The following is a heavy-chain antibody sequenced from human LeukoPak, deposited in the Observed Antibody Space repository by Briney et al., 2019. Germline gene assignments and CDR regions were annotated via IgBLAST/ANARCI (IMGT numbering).Heavy chain of an antibody. CDR3: VKAAITLTLNADWFEP. Sequence: GASVKVSCKASGYTFTNYEINWVRPATGQGLAWMGWMNPRNGNTAYAQKFQGRVTMTRDTSITTAYLELSSLTSDDTAVYYCVKAAITLTLNADWFEPWGQGTLVTVSS. V-gene: IGHV1-8*01. CDR2: MNPRNGNT. J-gene: IGHJ5*02. CDR1: GYTFTNYE. D-gene: IGHD5-18*01.